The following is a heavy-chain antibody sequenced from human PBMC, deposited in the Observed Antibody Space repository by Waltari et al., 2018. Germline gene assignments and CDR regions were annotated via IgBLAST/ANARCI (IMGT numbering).Heavy chain of an antibody. CDR3: ARRGDAAMEFDY. Sequence: QVQLQESGPGLVKPSQTLSLTCTVSGGSISSGYSYWSWIRQPPGKGLEWIGYISHSGGTYYNASLKSRVTISVDMSKNQFSLKLSSVTAADTAVYYCARRGDAAMEFDYWGQGTLVTVSS. CDR2: ISHSGGT. J-gene: IGHJ4*02. CDR1: GGSISSGYSY. D-gene: IGHD3-16*01. V-gene: IGHV4-30-4*08.